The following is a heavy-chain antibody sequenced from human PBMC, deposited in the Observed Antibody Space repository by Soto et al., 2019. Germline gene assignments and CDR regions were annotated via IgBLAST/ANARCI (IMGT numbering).Heavy chain of an antibody. D-gene: IGHD3-10*01. CDR2: ISYDGSNK. V-gene: IGHV3-30*18. CDR1: GFIFSRYG. J-gene: IGHJ6*02. Sequence: GGSLRLSCAASGFIFSRYGMHWVRQAPGKGLEWVAVISYDGSNKYYAESVKGRFIISRDKSENTLYLQMNSLRAEDTAVYYCAKDLGSGKPYYYYAMDVWGQGTTVIVSS. CDR3: AKDLGSGKPYYYYAMDV.